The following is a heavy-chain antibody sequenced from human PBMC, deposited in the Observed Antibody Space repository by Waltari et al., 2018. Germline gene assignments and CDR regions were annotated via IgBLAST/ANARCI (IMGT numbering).Heavy chain of an antibody. J-gene: IGHJ3*02. CDR3: ARAVTGEDAFDM. CDR1: GFIFSNYA. CDR2: ISYDGSSQ. Sequence: QEQMVESGGGVVQPGRPLSLLCSISGFIFSNYAMNWVRPAPGKGLEWLAVISYDGSSQYYADSVKGRFSVSRDSFKNTVYLHMNGLRTEDTAVYYCARAVTGEDAFDMWGQGTMVTVSS. D-gene: IGHD2-21*02. V-gene: IGHV3-30-3*01.